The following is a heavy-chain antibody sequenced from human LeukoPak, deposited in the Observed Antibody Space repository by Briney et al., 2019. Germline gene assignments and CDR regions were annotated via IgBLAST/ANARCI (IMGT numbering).Heavy chain of an antibody. CDR2: MNPKSGNT. V-gene: IGHV1-8*01. CDR1: GYTFTSYE. Sequence: SSVNVSCKPSGYTFTSYEINWVRQATGHGLEWMGWMNPKSGNTGYEQKFQGRVTMTRNTSISTAYMELSSLRSEDTAVYYCARGKAAAGGDYWGQGTLVTVSS. J-gene: IGHJ4*02. D-gene: IGHD6-13*01. CDR3: ARGKAAAGGDY.